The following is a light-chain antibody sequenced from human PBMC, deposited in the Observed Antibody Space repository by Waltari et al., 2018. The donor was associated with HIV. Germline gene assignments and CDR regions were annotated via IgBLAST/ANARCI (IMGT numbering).Light chain of an antibody. CDR3: QQTYTTSPIT. J-gene: IGKJ5*01. Sequence: DIQMTQSPSSLRASVGDRVTITCRASQNINNYLNWYQQKPDKGPSLLIYGASSLQNGVPSRFSGSGSGTDFTLTIDALQPEDFATYYCQQTYTTSPITFGQGTRLEIK. CDR2: GAS. CDR1: QNINNY. V-gene: IGKV1-39*01.